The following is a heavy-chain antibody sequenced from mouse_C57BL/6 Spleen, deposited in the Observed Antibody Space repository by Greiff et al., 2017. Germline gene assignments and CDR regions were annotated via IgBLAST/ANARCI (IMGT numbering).Heavy chain of an antibody. CDR3: TRGDYSNYYAMDY. CDR1: GYTFTDYE. CDR2: IDPETGGT. V-gene: IGHV1-15*01. Sequence: QVQLKESGAELVRPGASVTLSCKASGYTFTDYEMHWVKQTPVHGLEWIGAIDPETGGTAYNQKFKGKAILTADKSSSTAYMGLRSLTSEDSAVYYCTRGDYSNYYAMDYWGQGTSVTVSS. D-gene: IGHD2-5*01. J-gene: IGHJ4*01.